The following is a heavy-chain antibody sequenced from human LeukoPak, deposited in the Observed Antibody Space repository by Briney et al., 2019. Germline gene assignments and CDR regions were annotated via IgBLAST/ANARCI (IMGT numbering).Heavy chain of an antibody. V-gene: IGHV3-30-3*01. CDR1: GFTFSSYA. Sequence: PGGSLRLSCAASGFTFSSYAMHWVRQAPGKGLEWVAVISYDGSNKYYADSVKGRFTISRDNSKNTLYLQMNSLRAEDTAVYYCARGPVAAAGKRIDYWGQGTLVTVSS. CDR3: ARGPVAAAGKRIDY. CDR2: ISYDGSNK. J-gene: IGHJ4*02. D-gene: IGHD6-13*01.